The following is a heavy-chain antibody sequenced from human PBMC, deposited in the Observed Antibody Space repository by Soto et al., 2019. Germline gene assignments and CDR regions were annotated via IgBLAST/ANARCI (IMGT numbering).Heavy chain of an antibody. V-gene: IGHV4-59*01. J-gene: IGHJ6*02. CDR1: GGSISSYY. Sequence: EKLRVTKTVSGGSISSYYWSWIRQPPGKGLEWIGYIYYSGSTNYNPSLKSRVTISVDTSKNQFSLKLSSVTAADTAVYYCARYRIAAAGTDCYYYYRMAVCGQG. CDR3: ARYRIAAAGTDCYYYYRMAV. D-gene: IGHD6-13*01. CDR2: IYYSGST.